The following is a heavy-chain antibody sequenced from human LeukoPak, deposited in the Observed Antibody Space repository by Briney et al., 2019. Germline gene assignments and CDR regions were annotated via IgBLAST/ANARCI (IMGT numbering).Heavy chain of an antibody. CDR3: AKDGEMATITSYFDY. V-gene: IGHV3-23*01. D-gene: IGHD5-24*01. CDR2: ISGSGGST. Sequence: PGGSLRLSCAASGFTFSSYAMSWVRQAPGKGLEWVSAISGSGGSTYYADSVKGRFTISRDNSKNTLYLQMNSLRAEDTAVYYCAKDGEMATITSYFDYWGQGTLVTVSS. CDR1: GFTFSSYA. J-gene: IGHJ4*02.